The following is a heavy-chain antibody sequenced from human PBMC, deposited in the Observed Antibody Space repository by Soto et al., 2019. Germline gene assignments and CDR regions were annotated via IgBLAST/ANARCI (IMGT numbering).Heavy chain of an antibody. Sequence: QVQLQESGPGLVKPSQTLSLTCTVSGGSFSSGSYYWSWLRPHPGEGLEYIGHIYYSESTYYNPSLKGRRSISLDTSKNQLSMKLSSVTAADTAVYYGARECGGDCYNYYGLDVWGQGTTVTVSS. CDR1: GGSFSSGSYY. V-gene: IGHV4-31*03. CDR2: IYYSEST. CDR3: ARECGGDCYNYYGLDV. D-gene: IGHD2-21*02. J-gene: IGHJ6*02.